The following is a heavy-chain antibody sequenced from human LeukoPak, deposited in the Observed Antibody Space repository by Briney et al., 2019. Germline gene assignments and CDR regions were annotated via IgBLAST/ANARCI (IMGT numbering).Heavy chain of an antibody. CDR3: VGSGYYHAEYFQH. CDR1: GGSISSYC. J-gene: IGHJ1*01. CDR2: IYTSGST. D-gene: IGHD3-22*01. V-gene: IGHV4-4*07. Sequence: SETLSLTCTVSGGSISSYCWSWIRQPAGKGLEWIGRIYTSGSTNYNPSLKSRVTISVDKSKNQFSLKLSSVTAADTAVYYCVGSGYYHAEYFQHWGQGTLVTVSS.